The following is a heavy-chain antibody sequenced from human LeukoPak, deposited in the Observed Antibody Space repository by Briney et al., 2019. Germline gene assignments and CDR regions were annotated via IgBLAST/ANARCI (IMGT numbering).Heavy chain of an antibody. V-gene: IGHV3-7*03. D-gene: IGHD3-3*01. Sequence: GVSLRLSCAASGFTFSSYWMSWVRQAPGKGLEWVANIKQDGSEKYYVDSVKGRFTISRDNAKNSLYLQMNSLRAEDTAVYYCARDQYYDFGSGYYTPLFGYWGQGTLVTVSS. CDR1: GFTFSSYW. CDR3: ARDQYYDFGSGYYTPLFGY. J-gene: IGHJ4*02. CDR2: IKQDGSEK.